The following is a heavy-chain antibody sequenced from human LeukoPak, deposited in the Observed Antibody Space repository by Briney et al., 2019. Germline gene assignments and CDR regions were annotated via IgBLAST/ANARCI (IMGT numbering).Heavy chain of an antibody. Sequence: ASVKVSCKASGYTFTSYGISWVRQAPGQGLEWMGWISAYNGNTNYAQKLQGRVTMTTDTSTSTAYMELRSLRSDDTAVYYCAGDNYSGYDFWSGYYPPFDYWGQGTLVTVSS. J-gene: IGHJ4*02. CDR1: GYTFTSYG. CDR3: AGDNYSGYDFWSGYYPPFDY. D-gene: IGHD3-3*01. V-gene: IGHV1-18*01. CDR2: ISAYNGNT.